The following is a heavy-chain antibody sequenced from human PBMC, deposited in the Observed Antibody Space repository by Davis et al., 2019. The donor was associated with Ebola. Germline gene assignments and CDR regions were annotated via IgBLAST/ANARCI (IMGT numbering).Heavy chain of an antibody. D-gene: IGHD3-16*01. J-gene: IGHJ6*04. CDR2: ISSSSSTI. CDR3: ARETSPWRRGEYYYYYYGMDV. CDR1: GFTFSSYS. Sequence: PGGSLRLSCAASGFTFSSYSMNWVRQAPGKGLEGVSYISSSSSTIYYADSVKGRFTISRDNAKNSLYLQMNSLRDEDTAVYYCARETSPWRRGEYYYYYYGMDVWGKGTTVTVSS. V-gene: IGHV3-48*02.